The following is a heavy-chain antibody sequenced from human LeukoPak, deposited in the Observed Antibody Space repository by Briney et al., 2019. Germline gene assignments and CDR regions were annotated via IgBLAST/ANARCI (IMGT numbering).Heavy chain of an antibody. CDR2: ISRSSSTI. D-gene: IGHD3-10*01. J-gene: IGHJ6*03. CDR1: GFTFSSYN. V-gene: IGHV3-48*01. Sequence: PGGSLRLSCAASGFTFSSYNMNWVRQAPGKGLEWVSYISRSSSTIYYADSVKGRFTISRDNAENSLFLQMNSLRAEDTAVYYCARDENTMFRGGIYYYYMDVWGKGTTVTVSS. CDR3: ARDENTMFRGGIYYYYMDV.